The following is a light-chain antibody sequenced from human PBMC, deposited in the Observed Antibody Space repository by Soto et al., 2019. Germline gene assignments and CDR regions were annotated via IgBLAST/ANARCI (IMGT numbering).Light chain of an antibody. CDR2: GAS. Sequence: EIVMTQSPATLSVSPGERVTLSCRASQFISNSLAWYQQRPGQPPRLLIYGASTRAAGISASLSGSGSGTEFTLTISSLQSEDFAVYYCQQSSNWPRTFGQGTKVDIK. CDR1: QFISNS. CDR3: QQSSNWPRT. V-gene: IGKV3-15*01. J-gene: IGKJ1*01.